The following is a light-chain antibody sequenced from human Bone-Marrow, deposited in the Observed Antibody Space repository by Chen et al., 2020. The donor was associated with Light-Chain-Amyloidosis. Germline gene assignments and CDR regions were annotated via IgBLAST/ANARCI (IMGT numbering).Light chain of an antibody. CDR1: DLPTKY. CDR2: RDT. J-gene: IGLJ2*01. Sequence: YELPQPPSVSECPGETGRITCAGDDLPTKYAYWYQHKPGQAPVLVIHRDTERPSGISERFSGSSSGTTATLTISGVQAEDEAYYHCQSADSSGTYEVIFGGGTKLTVL. CDR3: QSADSSGTYEVI. V-gene: IGLV3-25*03.